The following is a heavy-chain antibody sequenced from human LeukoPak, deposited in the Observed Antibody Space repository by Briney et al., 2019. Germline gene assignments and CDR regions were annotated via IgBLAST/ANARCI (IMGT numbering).Heavy chain of an antibody. Sequence: ASVKVSCKASGYTFTSDGISWGRQAPGQGLGRMGWISAYNGNTNYAQKLQGRVTMTTDTSTSTAYMELRSLRSDDTAVYYCARGPHWDPNFDYWGQGTLVPVSS. J-gene: IGHJ4*02. CDR2: ISAYNGNT. V-gene: IGHV1-18*01. CDR1: GYTFTSDG. D-gene: IGHD7-27*01. CDR3: ARGPHWDPNFDY.